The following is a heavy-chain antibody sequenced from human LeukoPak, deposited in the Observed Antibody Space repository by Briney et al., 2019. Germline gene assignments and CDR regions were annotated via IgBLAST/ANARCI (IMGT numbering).Heavy chain of an antibody. J-gene: IGHJ4*02. V-gene: IGHV4-59*08. CDR3: ARLDSGSYRYFDY. CDR1: GGSISSYY. Sequence: PSETLSLTCTVSGGSISSYYWSWIRQPPGKGLECIGYIYYSGSTNYNPSLKSRVTISVDTSKNQFSLKLSSVTAADTAVYYCARLDSGSYRYFDYWGQGTLVTVSS. D-gene: IGHD1-26*01. CDR2: IYYSGST.